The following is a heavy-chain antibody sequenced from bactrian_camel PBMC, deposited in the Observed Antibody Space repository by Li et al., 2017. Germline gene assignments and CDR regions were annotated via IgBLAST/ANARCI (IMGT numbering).Heavy chain of an antibody. CDR1: ANTYSSYC. J-gene: IGHJ4*01. D-gene: IGHD3*01. V-gene: IGHV3-3*01. CDR2: TRHSDGLL. Sequence: QVQLVESGGGSVQAGGSLRLSCAASANTYSSYCMGWFRQAPGKEREGVAATRHSDGLLSYADSVKGRFTISKDHAKNVLYLQMNSLKEEDTAMYYCAVDAPWYKECVLRRTPELGVRGQGTQVTVS.